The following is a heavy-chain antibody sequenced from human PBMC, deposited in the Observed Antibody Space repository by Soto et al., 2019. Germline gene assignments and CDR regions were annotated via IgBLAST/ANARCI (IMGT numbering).Heavy chain of an antibody. V-gene: IGHV3-23*01. D-gene: IGHD6-6*01. CDR3: ARRSSSAQVDF. CDR1: GFTFSSYA. CDR2: ISGGDDST. J-gene: IGHJ4*02. Sequence: EVQLLESGGGLVQPGESLRLSCAASGFTFSSYALSWVRQAPGKGLEWVSVISGGDDSTYYAASVKGRCTITRGNTNNKLYLHMNSRRAVDTAVFYCARRSSSAQVDFWGQGTVVTVSS.